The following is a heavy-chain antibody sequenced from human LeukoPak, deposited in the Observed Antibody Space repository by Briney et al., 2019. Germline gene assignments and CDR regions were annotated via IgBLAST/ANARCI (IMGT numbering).Heavy chain of an antibody. CDR1: GYTFTGYY. CDR3: ARAPDIVVVPAAIRRSYYYYYGMDV. Sequence: SVKVSCKASGYTFTGYYMHWVRQAPGQGLEWMGRIIPILGIANYAQKFQGRVTITADKSTSTAYMELSSLRSEDTAVYYCARAPDIVVVPAAIRRSYYYYYGMDVWGQGTTVTVSS. J-gene: IGHJ6*02. V-gene: IGHV1-69*02. D-gene: IGHD2-2*02. CDR2: IIPILGIA.